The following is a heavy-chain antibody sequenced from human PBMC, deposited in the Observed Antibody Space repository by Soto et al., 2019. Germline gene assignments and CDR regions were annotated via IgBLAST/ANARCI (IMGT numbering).Heavy chain of an antibody. V-gene: IGHV3-15*07. Sequence: PGGSLRLSCAASGFTFSNAWMNWVRQAPGRGLEWVGRIKSKTDGGTTDYAAPVKGRFTISRDDSKNTLYLQMNSLKTEDTAVYYCTTVFSRDFWSGYYHYYYYYGMDVWGQGTTVTVSS. J-gene: IGHJ6*02. D-gene: IGHD3-3*01. CDR3: TTVFSRDFWSGYYHYYYYYGMDV. CDR1: GFTFSNAW. CDR2: IKSKTDGGTT.